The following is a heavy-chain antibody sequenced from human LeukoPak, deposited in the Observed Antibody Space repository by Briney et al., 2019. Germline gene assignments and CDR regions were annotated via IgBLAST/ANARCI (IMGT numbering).Heavy chain of an antibody. V-gene: IGHV4-30-4*01. CDR2: IYYSGST. CDR1: GGSISSGDYY. D-gene: IGHD3-16*01. CDR3: ARLGITFGGVPTGFDP. J-gene: IGHJ5*02. Sequence: TSETLSLTCTVSGGSISSGDYYWSWIRQPPGKGLEWIGYIYYSGSTYYNPSLKSRVTISVDTSKNQFSLKLSSVTAADTAVYYCARLGITFGGVPTGFDPWGQGTLVTVSS.